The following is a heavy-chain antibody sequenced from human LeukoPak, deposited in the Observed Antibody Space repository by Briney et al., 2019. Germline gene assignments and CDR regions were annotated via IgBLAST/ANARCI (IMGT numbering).Heavy chain of an antibody. Sequence: ASVKVSCKASGYTFTNYAMNWVRQAPGQGLEWMGWINTNTGNPTYALDFTGRFVFSLDTSVSTAYLQISNLKAEDTAVYYCARDYHDSSGYHYRDHWGQGTLVTVSS. CDR1: GYTFTNYA. V-gene: IGHV7-4-1*02. CDR2: INTNTGNP. D-gene: IGHD3-22*01. J-gene: IGHJ4*02. CDR3: ARDYHDSSGYHYRDH.